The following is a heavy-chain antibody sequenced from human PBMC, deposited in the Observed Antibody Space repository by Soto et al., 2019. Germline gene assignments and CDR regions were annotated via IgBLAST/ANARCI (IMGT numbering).Heavy chain of an antibody. V-gene: IGHV4-30-2*01. J-gene: IGHJ6*02. Sequence: SETLSLTCAVSGGSISSGGYSWSWIRQPPGKGLEWIGYIYHSGSTYYNPSLKSRVTISVDRSKNQFSLKLSSVTAADTAVYYCARGARYYDSSGFYYYYGLDVWGQGTTVTVSS. CDR2: IYHSGST. CDR1: GGSISSGGYS. D-gene: IGHD3-22*01. CDR3: ARGARYYDSSGFYYYYGLDV.